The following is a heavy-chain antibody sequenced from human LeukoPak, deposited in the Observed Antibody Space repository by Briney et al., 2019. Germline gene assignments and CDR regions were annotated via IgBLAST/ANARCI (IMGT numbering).Heavy chain of an antibody. D-gene: IGHD4-23*01. CDR3: ARDGVYGGNPSGSGLDI. V-gene: IGHV1-69*13. CDR1: GGTFSSYA. J-gene: IGHJ3*02. Sequence: SVKVSCKASGGTFSSYAISWVRQAPGQGLEWMGGIIPIFGTANYAQKFQGRVTITADESTSTAYMELSSLRSEDTAVYYCARDGVYGGNPSGSGLDIWGQGTMVTVSS. CDR2: IIPIFGTA.